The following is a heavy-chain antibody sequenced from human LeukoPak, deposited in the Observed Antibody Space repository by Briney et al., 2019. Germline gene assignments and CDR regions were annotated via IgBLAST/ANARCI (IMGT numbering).Heavy chain of an antibody. CDR1: GYTFTSYG. Sequence: ASVKVSCKASGYTFTSYGISWVRQAPGQGLEWMGWINPNSGGTNYAQKFQGRVTMTRDTSISTAYTELSRLRSDDTAVYYCARDISRWNSYGYWGQGTLVTVSS. D-gene: IGHD5-18*01. V-gene: IGHV1-2*02. J-gene: IGHJ4*02. CDR2: INPNSGGT. CDR3: ARDISRWNSYGY.